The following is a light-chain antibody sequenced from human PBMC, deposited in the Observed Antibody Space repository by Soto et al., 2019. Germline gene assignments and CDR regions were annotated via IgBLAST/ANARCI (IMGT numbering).Light chain of an antibody. V-gene: IGKV1-5*03. CDR3: QQYNSYPPLT. Sequence: DLQLTQSPSTLSASVGDRVTITCRANQSISSWLAWYQQKPGKAPKLLIYKASSLESGVPSRFSGSGSGTEFTLTISSLQPDDFATYYCQQYNSYPPLTFGGGTKVEIK. CDR2: KAS. CDR1: QSISSW. J-gene: IGKJ4*01.